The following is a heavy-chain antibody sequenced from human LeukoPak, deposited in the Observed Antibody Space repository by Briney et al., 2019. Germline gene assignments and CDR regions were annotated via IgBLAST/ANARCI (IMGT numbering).Heavy chain of an antibody. V-gene: IGHV1-18*01. CDR2: ISAYNGNT. J-gene: IGHJ6*04. CDR3: ARDRYRDFWSGYLDV. CDR1: GYTFTSYG. D-gene: IGHD3-3*01. Sequence: ASVKVSCKASGYTFTSYGISWVRQAPGQGLEWMGWISAYNGNTNYAQKLQGRVTMTTDTSTSTAYMELRSLRSDDTAVYYCARDRYRDFWSGYLDVWGKGTTVTVSS.